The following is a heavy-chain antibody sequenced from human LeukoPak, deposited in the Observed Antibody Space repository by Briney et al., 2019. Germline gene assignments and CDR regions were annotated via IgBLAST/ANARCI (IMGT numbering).Heavy chain of an antibody. V-gene: IGHV1-69*13. Sequence: SVKVSCKASGYTFTSYDINWVRQAPGQGLEWMGGIIPIFGTANYAQKFQGRVTITADESTSTAYMELSSLRSEDTAVYYCARVTTWGSHPRNFVYWGQGTLVTVSS. CDR1: GYTFTSYD. D-gene: IGHD7-27*01. CDR3: ARVTTWGSHPRNFVY. CDR2: IIPIFGTA. J-gene: IGHJ4*02.